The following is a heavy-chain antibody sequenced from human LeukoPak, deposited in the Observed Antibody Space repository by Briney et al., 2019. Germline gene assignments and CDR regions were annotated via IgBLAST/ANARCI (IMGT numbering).Heavy chain of an antibody. CDR3: ARGPAYCSSTSCYGYFDY. V-gene: IGHV1-18*01. Sequence: ASVKVSCKASGYTFTSYGISWVRQAPGQGLEWMGWISAYNGNTNYAQKLQGRATMTKDTSTSKDYMELRSLRSDDTAVYYCARGPAYCSSTSCYGYFDYWGQGPLVTVSS. D-gene: IGHD2-2*01. J-gene: IGHJ4*02. CDR2: ISAYNGNT. CDR1: GYTFTSYG.